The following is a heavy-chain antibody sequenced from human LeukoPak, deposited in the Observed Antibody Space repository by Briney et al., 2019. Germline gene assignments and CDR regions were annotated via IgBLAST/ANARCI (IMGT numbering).Heavy chain of an antibody. V-gene: IGHV3-15*01. Sequence: PGGSLRLSCAASGFTFSNVSMSWVRQAPGKGLEWVGRIKSKADGGTIDYAAPVKGRFTISRDDSTNTLYLQMNSLKTEDTAVYYCTKDHGSGSYYFDYWGQGTLVTVSS. CDR1: GFTFSNVS. J-gene: IGHJ4*02. CDR3: TKDHGSGSYYFDY. D-gene: IGHD3-10*01. CDR2: IKSKADGGTI.